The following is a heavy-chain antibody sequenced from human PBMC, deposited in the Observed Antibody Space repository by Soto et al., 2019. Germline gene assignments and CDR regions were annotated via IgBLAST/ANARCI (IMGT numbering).Heavy chain of an antibody. CDR1: GDSVSSNDAA. J-gene: IGHJ3*02. V-gene: IGHV6-1*01. Sequence: QVRLQQSGPGLVKPSQTLSLTCSISGDSVSSNDAAWNWIRQSPSRGLEWLGRTFYRSQWVNEYADAIKGQVTINPDTTTNQFSLHMNSVTPEDKGVYFCAREGQYCNGYTRFWVNCFDIWGQGTTVTVSS. CDR2: TFYRSQWVN. D-gene: IGHD3-16*01. CDR3: AREGQYCNGYTRFWVNCFDI.